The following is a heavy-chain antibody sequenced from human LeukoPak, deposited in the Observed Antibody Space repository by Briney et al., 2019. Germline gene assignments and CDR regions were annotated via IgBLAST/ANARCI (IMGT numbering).Heavy chain of an antibody. D-gene: IGHD6-13*01. V-gene: IGHV1-69*13. Sequence: ASVKVSCKASGGTFSSYAISWVRQAPGQGLEWMGGIIPIFGTANYAQKFQGRVTITADESTSTAYMELSSLRSEDTAVYYGARRISWLAAAGRNWFDPWGQGTLVTVSS. J-gene: IGHJ5*02. CDR1: GGTFSSYA. CDR2: IIPIFGTA. CDR3: ARRISWLAAAGRNWFDP.